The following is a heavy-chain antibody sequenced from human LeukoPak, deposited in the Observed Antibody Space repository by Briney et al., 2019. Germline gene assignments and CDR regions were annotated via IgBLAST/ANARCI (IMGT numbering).Heavy chain of an antibody. D-gene: IGHD6-13*01. Sequence: GGSLRLSCAASGFTFGSYSMTWVLQAPGKGLEWVSLIDSNSNFMNYADSVKGRFTISRDDAKKSLYLEMNSLRAEDTAVYYCAKDSHSWSRDYWGQGTLVTVSS. CDR3: AKDSHSWSRDY. V-gene: IGHV3-21*01. CDR2: IDSNSNFM. J-gene: IGHJ4*02. CDR1: GFTFGSYS.